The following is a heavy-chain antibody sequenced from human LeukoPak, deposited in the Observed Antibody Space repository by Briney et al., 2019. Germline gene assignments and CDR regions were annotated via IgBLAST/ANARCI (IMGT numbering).Heavy chain of an antibody. Sequence: MPSETLSHTCTVSGGSISNYFWSWIRQPPGKGLEWIGYIYYSGSTNYNPSLKSRVTISVDTSKNQFSLKLTSVTAADTAVYYCARGLSYSDLDYWGQGTLVTVSS. CDR1: GGSISNYF. CDR3: ARGLSYSDLDY. D-gene: IGHD1-26*01. CDR2: IYYSGST. V-gene: IGHV4-59*01. J-gene: IGHJ4*02.